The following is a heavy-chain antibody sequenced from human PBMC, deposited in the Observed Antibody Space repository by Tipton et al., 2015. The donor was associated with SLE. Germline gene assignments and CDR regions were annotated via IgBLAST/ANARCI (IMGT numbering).Heavy chain of an antibody. Sequence: GLVKPSETLSLTCAVYGGSFNIYYWNWIRQSPGKGLEWIGEINHSGSTNYNPSLKSRVVISVDTSKNQFSLKVSSVTAADTAVYYCARRDGYSSIWNWFDPWGQGTLVTVSA. J-gene: IGHJ5*02. V-gene: IGHV4-34*01. D-gene: IGHD6-13*01. CDR1: GGSFNIYY. CDR3: ARRDGYSSIWNWFDP. CDR2: INHSGST.